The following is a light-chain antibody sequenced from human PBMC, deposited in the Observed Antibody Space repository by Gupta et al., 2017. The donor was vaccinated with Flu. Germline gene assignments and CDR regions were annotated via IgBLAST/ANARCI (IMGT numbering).Light chain of an antibody. J-gene: IGKJ4*01. CDR3: HQYTDCPPLT. Sequence: EIEMAQSPATLSVSPGERATLSCRASQSVYTNLACYQQKPGQAPRLLIYGASTRPTGSPGRFSSSGSGTAFTLPISSLQSPDFAVFYCHQYTDCPPLTFGGGTKVEIK. CDR2: GAS. V-gene: IGKV3-15*01. CDR1: QSVYTN.